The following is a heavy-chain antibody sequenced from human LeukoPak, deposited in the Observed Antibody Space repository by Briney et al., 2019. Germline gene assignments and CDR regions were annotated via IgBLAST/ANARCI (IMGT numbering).Heavy chain of an antibody. CDR2: INQNGGEK. J-gene: IGHJ4*01. CDR3: ARDGTAPGLYFDS. Sequence: GGSLRLXCAVSGFIFSDYWMNWVRQAPGKVLEWVASINQNGGEKSYVDSVKGRFTISRDNTKNSVYLQMSSLRAEDTAVYYCARDGTAPGLYFDSWGQGTLVTVSS. V-gene: IGHV3-7*01. D-gene: IGHD6-13*01. CDR1: GFIFSDYW.